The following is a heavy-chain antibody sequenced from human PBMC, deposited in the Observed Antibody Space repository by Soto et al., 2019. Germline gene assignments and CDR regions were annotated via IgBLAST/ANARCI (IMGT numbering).Heavy chain of an antibody. D-gene: IGHD2-15*01. Sequence: QVQLVESGGGVVQPGRSLRLSCAASGFTFSSYGMHWVRQAPGKGLEWVAVISYDGSNKYYTDSVKGRFTISRDNSKNTVYLQLNRLRDEDTAVYYCAKERDIVMVVAPLDYWGQGTLVTVSS. CDR1: GFTFSSYG. J-gene: IGHJ4*02. V-gene: IGHV3-30*18. CDR3: AKERDIVMVVAPLDY. CDR2: ISYDGSNK.